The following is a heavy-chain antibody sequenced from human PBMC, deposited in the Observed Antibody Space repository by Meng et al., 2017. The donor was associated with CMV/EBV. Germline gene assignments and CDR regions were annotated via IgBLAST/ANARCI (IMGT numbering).Heavy chain of an antibody. D-gene: IGHD3-16*01. CDR2: IYPGDSDT. CDR3: ARPYYYDYSNYWYFDL. V-gene: IGHV5-51*01. CDR1: GYSFTSYW. Sequence: KVSCKGSGYSFTSYWIGWVRQMPGKGLEWMGVIYPGDSDTRYSPSFQGQATISVDKSISTAYLQWSSLKASDTAMYFCARPYYYDYSNYWYFDLWGRGTLVTVSS. J-gene: IGHJ2*01.